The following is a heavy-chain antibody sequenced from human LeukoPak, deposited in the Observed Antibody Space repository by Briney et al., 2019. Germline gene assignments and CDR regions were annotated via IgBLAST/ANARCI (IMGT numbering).Heavy chain of an antibody. V-gene: IGHV3-9*01. Sequence: GGSLRLSCAASGFTFDDYAMHWVRQAPGKGLEWVSGISWNSGSIGYADSVKGRFTISRDNAKNSLYLQMNSLRAEDTALYYCAKAMGNQYSYGLIDYWGQGTLVTVSS. CDR2: ISWNSGSI. J-gene: IGHJ4*02. D-gene: IGHD5-18*01. CDR1: GFTFDDYA. CDR3: AKAMGNQYSYGLIDY.